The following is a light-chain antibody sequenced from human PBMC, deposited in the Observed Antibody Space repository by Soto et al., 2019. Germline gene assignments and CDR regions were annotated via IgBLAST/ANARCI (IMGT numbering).Light chain of an antibody. CDR3: RQHDSLPIT. CDR1: QGISTY. J-gene: IGKJ5*01. V-gene: IGKV1-9*01. CDR2: AAS. Sequence: DIQLPPSPFFLSASVGDRATLTSRASQGISTYLVWYQQKAGKAPKSLIYAASTLQTGVPSRFSGSGSGTEFTLTISSLQPEDAATYYCRQHDSLPITFGQGTRLEI.